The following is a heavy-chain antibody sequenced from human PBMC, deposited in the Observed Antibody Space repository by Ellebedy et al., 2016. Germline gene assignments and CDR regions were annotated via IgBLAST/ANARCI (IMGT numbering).Heavy chain of an antibody. V-gene: IGHV4-30-4*01. CDR2: IYYSGST. CDR1: GGSISSGDYY. D-gene: IGHD3-10*01. CDR3: AREGGVGWFGARDAFDI. J-gene: IGHJ3*02. Sequence: SETLSLXCTVSGGSISSGDYYWRWIRQPPGKGLEWIGYIYYSGSTYYNPSLKSLVTISVDTSKNQFSLKLSSVTAADTAVYYCAREGGVGWFGARDAFDIWGQGTMVTVSS.